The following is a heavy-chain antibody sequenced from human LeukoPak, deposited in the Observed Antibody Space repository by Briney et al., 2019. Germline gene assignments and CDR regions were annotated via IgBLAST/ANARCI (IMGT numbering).Heavy chain of an antibody. V-gene: IGHV4-59*10. J-gene: IGHJ4*02. CDR3: ARGVIATDFDY. Sequence: SETLSLTCAVYGGSLSGYYWSWIRQPAGKGLEWIGRIYTSGSTNYNPSLKSRVTISVDTSKNQFSLKLSSVTAADTAVYYCARGVIATDFDYWGQGTLVTVSS. CDR1: GGSLSGYY. CDR2: IYTSGST. D-gene: IGHD2/OR15-2a*01.